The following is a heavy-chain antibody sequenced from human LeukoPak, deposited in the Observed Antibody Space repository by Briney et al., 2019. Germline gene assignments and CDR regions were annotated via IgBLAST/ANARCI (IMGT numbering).Heavy chain of an antibody. CDR1: GGTFSSYA. D-gene: IGHD4-17*01. V-gene: IGHV1-69*04. CDR2: IIPILGIA. CDR3: ARDQVNDYGDSYYFDY. Sequence: GASVKVSCKASGGTFSSYAISLVRQAPGQGLEWMGRIIPILGIANYAQKFQGRVTITADKATSTAYMELSSLRSEDTAVYYCARDQVNDYGDSYYFDYWGQGTLVTVSS. J-gene: IGHJ4*02.